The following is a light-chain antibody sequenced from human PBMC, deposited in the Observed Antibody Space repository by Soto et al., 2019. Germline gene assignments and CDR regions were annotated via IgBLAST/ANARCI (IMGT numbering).Light chain of an antibody. J-gene: IGKJ1*01. Sequence: DIQMTQSPSSLSASVGDRVTITCRASQGVANYLGWYQQKPGKVPKALIYCVFTLQSGVPSRFSGRGSDTYFTLTISSLQHEDAATCYFQHYRSAEMTFGQGTKVEIK. V-gene: IGKV1-27*01. CDR2: CVF. CDR3: QHYRSAEMT. CDR1: QGVANY.